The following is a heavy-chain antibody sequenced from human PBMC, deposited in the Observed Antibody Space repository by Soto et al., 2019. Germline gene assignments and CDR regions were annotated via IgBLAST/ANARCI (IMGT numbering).Heavy chain of an antibody. CDR2: INQSGST. V-gene: IGHV4-34*01. CDR3: VCSPSDYCYGMDV. J-gene: IGHJ6*02. CDR1: GGSFSDYY. D-gene: IGHD6-13*01. Sequence: QVQLQQWGAGLLKTSETLSLTCAVYGGSFSDYYWTWIRQPPGKGLEWIGEINQSGSTNYRPSLRSRVTMSVDTARTQFSLKSSSVPAAYTAVYDCVCSPSDYCYGMDVWGQGTTVTVSS.